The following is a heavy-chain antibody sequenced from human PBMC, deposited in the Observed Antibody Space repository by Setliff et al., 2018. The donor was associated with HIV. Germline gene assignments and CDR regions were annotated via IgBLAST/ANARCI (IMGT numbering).Heavy chain of an antibody. D-gene: IGHD3-22*01. CDR3: ARHASRDGYNFDY. CDR2: INHSGST. J-gene: IGHJ4*02. CDR1: GGSFSGHY. Sequence: KPSETLSLTCAVYGGSFSGHYWSWIRQAPGKGLEWIGEINHSGSTNYNPSLKSRVTISVDTSKNQFSLKLSSVTAADTAVYYCARHASRDGYNFDYWGQGTLVTVSS. V-gene: IGHV4-34*01.